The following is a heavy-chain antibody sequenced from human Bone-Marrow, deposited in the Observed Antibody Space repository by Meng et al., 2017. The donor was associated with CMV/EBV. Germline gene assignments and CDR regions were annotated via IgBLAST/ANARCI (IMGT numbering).Heavy chain of an antibody. CDR2: IVPVVGIP. CDR3: HVVIFDY. J-gene: IGHJ4*02. V-gene: IGHV1-69*04. CDR1: GDTFSTYA. D-gene: IGHD2-15*01. Sequence: SVKVSCKASGDTFSTYAISWVRQAPGQGLEWLGRIVPVVGIPNYSQKFQGRVTISADKSTSTAYMELSSLRSEDTAVYYCHVVIFDYWGQGKLVTVSS.